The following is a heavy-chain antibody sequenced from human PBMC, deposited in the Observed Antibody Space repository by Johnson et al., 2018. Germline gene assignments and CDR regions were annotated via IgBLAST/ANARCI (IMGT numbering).Heavy chain of an antibody. D-gene: IGHD3-10*01. CDR1: GFTFDDYA. J-gene: IGHJ4*02. V-gene: IGHV3-9*01. Sequence: EVQLVESGGDLVQPGRSLRLSCAASGFTFDDYAMQWVRQVPGKGLEWVPGIGWDSATKAYAHSGRGRFTIPRDNGKNSRLLQMNGLRSDDTALYYCANAPYGSGSYTVYWGQGTLVTVSS. CDR3: ANAPYGSGSYTVY. CDR2: IGWDSATK.